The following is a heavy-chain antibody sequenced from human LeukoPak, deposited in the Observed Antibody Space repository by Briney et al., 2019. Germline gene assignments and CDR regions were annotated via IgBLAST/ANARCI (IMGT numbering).Heavy chain of an antibody. J-gene: IGHJ4*02. V-gene: IGHV4-34*01. D-gene: IGHD6-13*01. Sequence: SETLSLTCAVYGGSFSGYYRSWIRQPPGKGLEWIGEINHSGSTNYNPSLKSRVTISVDTSKNQFSLKLSSVTAADTAVYYCARGRGRHSSSWYYFDYWGQGTLVTVSS. CDR1: GGSFSGYY. CDR3: ARGRGRHSSSWYYFDY. CDR2: INHSGST.